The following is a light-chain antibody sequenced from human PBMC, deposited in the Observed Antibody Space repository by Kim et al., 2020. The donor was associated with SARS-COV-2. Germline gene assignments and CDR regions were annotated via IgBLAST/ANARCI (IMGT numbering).Light chain of an antibody. CDR1: KLGDKY. J-gene: IGLJ3*02. Sequence: GAPGQTASITCAGDKLGDKYACWYQQKPGQSPVLVIYQDSKRPSGIPERFSGSNSGNTATLTISGTQAMDEADYYCQAWDSSTAVFGGGTQLTVL. CDR3: QAWDSSTAV. V-gene: IGLV3-1*01. CDR2: QDS.